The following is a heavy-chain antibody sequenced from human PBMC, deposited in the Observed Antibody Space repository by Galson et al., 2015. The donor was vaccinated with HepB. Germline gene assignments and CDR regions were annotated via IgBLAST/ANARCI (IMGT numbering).Heavy chain of an antibody. D-gene: IGHD6-13*01. CDR1: GFTFSGSA. Sequence: SLRLSCAASGFTFSGSAIHWVRQASGKGLEWVGRISSKGNNYATAYIASLKGRFAISRDDSKNTAYLHMNSLKTEDTAVYYCVRTGDLSGYTSSWGQGTLVTVSS. V-gene: IGHV3-73*01. J-gene: IGHJ4*02. CDR3: VRTGDLSGYTSS. CDR2: ISSKGNNYAT.